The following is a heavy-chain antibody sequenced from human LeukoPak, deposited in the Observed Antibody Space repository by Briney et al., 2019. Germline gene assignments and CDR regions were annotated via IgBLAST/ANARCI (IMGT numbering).Heavy chain of an antibody. Sequence: GGSLRLSCAASGFTFSSYAMHWVRQAPGKGLEWVAVTSYDGSNKYYADSVKGRFTISRDNSKNTLYLQMNSLRAEDTAVYYCARGLYSGYDSNFDYWGQGTLVTVSS. CDR3: ARGLYSGYDSNFDY. D-gene: IGHD5-12*01. CDR2: TSYDGSNK. V-gene: IGHV3-30-3*01. J-gene: IGHJ4*02. CDR1: GFTFSSYA.